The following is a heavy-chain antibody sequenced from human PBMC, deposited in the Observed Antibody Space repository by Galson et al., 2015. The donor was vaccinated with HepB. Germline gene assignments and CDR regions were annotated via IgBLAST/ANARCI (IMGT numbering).Heavy chain of an antibody. CDR2: ISWNSGSI. CDR3: AKDTGYSSSWHGTVFDY. V-gene: IGHV3-9*01. Sequence: LRLSCAASGFTFDDYAMHWVRQAPGKGLEWVSGISWNSGSIGYADSVKGRFTISRDNAKNSLYLQMNSLRAEDTALYYCAKDTGYSSSWHGTVFDYWGQGTLVTVSS. J-gene: IGHJ4*02. CDR1: GFTFDDYA. D-gene: IGHD6-13*01.